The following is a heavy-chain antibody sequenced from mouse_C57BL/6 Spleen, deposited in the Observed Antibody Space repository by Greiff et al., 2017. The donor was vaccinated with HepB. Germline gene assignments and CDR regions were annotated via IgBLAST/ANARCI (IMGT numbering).Heavy chain of an antibody. CDR1: GFTFSDYY. V-gene: IGHV5-16*01. Sequence: EVKLVESEGGLVQPGSSMKLSCTASGFTFSDYYMAWVRQVPEKGLDWVANINYDGSSTYSLDSLKSRFIISRDNAKNILYLQMSSLKSEDTATYYCARGRGIYDGYYDYAMDYWGQGTSVTVSS. J-gene: IGHJ4*01. D-gene: IGHD2-3*01. CDR3: ARGRGIYDGYYDYAMDY. CDR2: INYDGSST.